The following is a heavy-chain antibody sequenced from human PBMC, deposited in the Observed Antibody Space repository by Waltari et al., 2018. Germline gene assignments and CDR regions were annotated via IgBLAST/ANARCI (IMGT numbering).Heavy chain of an antibody. CDR1: AGSIRSYY. Sequence: QVQLQESGPGLVKPSETLSLTCTVSAGSIRSYYWSWIRQSPGKGLEWIGYINYSGSTNYNPSLKSRVTISVETSKNQFSLKLTSVTAADTAVYYCARFYCSGGSCSPEDYWGQGTLVTVSS. CDR2: INYSGST. V-gene: IGHV4-59*01. J-gene: IGHJ4*02. D-gene: IGHD2-15*01. CDR3: ARFYCSGGSCSPEDY.